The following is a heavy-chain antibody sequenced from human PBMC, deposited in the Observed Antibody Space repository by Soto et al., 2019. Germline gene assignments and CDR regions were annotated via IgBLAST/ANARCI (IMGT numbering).Heavy chain of an antibody. V-gene: IGHV3-64*01. CDR3: ARRGYGSRWPNVYMDV. CDR2: ISNNGAHT. J-gene: IGHJ6*03. CDR1: GFTFSNYE. Sequence: ESGGGLVQPGGSLRLSCAASGFTFSNYEMHWVRQAPGKGLDYVSGISNNGAHTDYAKSVKGRFTISRDNSENTLYLQMGSLRAEDMALYYCARRGYGSRWPNVYMDVWGKGTTVTVSS. D-gene: IGHD6-13*01.